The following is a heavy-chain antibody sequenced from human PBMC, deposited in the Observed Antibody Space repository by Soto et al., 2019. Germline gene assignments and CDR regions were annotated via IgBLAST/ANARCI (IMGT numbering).Heavy chain of an antibody. J-gene: IGHJ6*03. V-gene: IGHV4-59*01. CDR1: GGSISSYY. Sequence: SETLSLTCTVSGGSISSYYWSWIRQPPGKGLEWIGYIYYSGSTNYNPSLKSRVTISVDTSKNQFSLKLSSVTAADTAVYYCARGPFELPTYYYYYMDVWGKGTTVTSP. CDR2: IYYSGST. D-gene: IGHD1-7*01. CDR3: ARGPFELPTYYYYYMDV.